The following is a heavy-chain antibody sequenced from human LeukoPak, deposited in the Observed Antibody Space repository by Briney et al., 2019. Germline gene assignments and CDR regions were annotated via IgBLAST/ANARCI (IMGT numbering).Heavy chain of an antibody. D-gene: IGHD4-11*01. J-gene: IGHJ4*02. V-gene: IGHV5-51*01. CDR1: GYIFTRYW. Sequence: GESLKISCKGSGYIFTRYWIGWGRQIPGKGLELMGIIYPGDSETRYSTSFPGQVTISADKSINNAYLQWSSLRASDTAMYYCANHRPMTTETTGYFDDWGQGTLVTVSS. CDR3: ANHRPMTTETTGYFDD. CDR2: IYPGDSET.